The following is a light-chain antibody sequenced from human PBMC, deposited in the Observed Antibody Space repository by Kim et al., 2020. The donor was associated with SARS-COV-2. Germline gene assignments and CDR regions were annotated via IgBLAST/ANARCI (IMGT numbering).Light chain of an antibody. J-gene: IGKJ1*01. V-gene: IGKV3-15*01. Sequence: VAPEERAPLSCRASRSVSSHLAWYQQKPGQVPRLLIYGASTRATGIPARFSGSGSGTEFILTISSLQSEDFAVYYCQQYDSWPRTFGQGTKVDIK. CDR1: RSVSSH. CDR3: QQYDSWPRT. CDR2: GAS.